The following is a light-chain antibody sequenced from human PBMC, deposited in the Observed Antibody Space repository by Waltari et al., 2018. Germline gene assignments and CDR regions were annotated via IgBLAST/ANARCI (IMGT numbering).Light chain of an antibody. CDR2: RVN. CDR1: DSNIGGTF. J-gene: IGLJ3*02. Sequence: QSVLTQPPSASGPPGQRATISCSGSDSNIGGTFVPWYQQFPGTAPKLLIHRVNERPSGVPYRFAGSRSCTSASLAISGLQSEDEALYCGAVWDDSLNGWVFCGGTKVTVL. CDR3: AVWDDSLNGWV. V-gene: IGLV1-44*01.